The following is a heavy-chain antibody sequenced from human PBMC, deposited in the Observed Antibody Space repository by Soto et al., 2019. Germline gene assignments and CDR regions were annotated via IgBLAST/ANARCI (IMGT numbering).Heavy chain of an antibody. J-gene: IGHJ4*02. CDR3: ARGWLRKLLDY. CDR1: GGSISSGGYY. CDR2: IYYSGST. V-gene: IGHV4-31*03. D-gene: IGHD5-12*01. Sequence: PSETLSLTCTVSGGSISSGGYYWSWIRQHPGKGLGWIGYIYYSGSTYYNPSLKSRVTISVDTSKNQFSLKLSSVTAADTAVYYCARGWLRKLLDYWGQGTLVTVSS.